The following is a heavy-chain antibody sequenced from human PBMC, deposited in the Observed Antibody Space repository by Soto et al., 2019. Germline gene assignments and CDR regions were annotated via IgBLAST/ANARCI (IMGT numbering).Heavy chain of an antibody. CDR1: VGSISSSSYN. CDR2: IYYSGST. CDR3: ARQEYYDFWTVRYYFDY. V-gene: IGHV4-39*01. Sequence: SETLSLTCTVSVGSISSSSYNWGWIRQPPGKGLERIGSIYYSGSTYYNPSLKSRVTISVDTSKNQFSLKLSSVTAADTAVYYCARQEYYDFWTVRYYFDYWGQGTLVTVSS. D-gene: IGHD3-3*01. J-gene: IGHJ4*02.